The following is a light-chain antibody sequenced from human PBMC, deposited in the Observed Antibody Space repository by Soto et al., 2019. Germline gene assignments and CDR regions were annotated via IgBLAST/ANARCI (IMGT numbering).Light chain of an antibody. CDR1: QTVLYSSNNKNY. Sequence: DIVMTQSPDSLAVSLGERATINCKSSQTVLYSSNNKNYLAWYQQKPGQPPKLLIYWASTRESGVPDRFSGSGSGTDFTLTISTLQAEDVAISYCHQYYDTPWTFGQGTEVEIK. CDR3: HQYYDTPWT. CDR2: WAS. J-gene: IGKJ1*01. V-gene: IGKV4-1*01.